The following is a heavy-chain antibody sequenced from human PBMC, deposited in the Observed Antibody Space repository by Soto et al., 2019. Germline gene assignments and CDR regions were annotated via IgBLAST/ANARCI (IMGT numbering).Heavy chain of an antibody. J-gene: IGHJ6*02. CDR1: GGALNNSA. CDR2: FNHIFRTT. D-gene: IGHD1-26*01. V-gene: IGHV1-69*12. CDR3: ARAKCGICAYYNMDV. Sequence: QVQLVQSGAEVKKPGSSVKVSCKTSGGALNNSAISWVRQAPGQGVEWMGGFNHIFRTTNYAQKFQGRVTITAAVSTRTADLDVTSLSDEDTAIYYCARAKCGICAYYNMDVWGQGTTVTVSS.